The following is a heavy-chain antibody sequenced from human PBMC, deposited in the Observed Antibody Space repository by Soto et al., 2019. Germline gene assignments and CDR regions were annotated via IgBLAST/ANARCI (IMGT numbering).Heavy chain of an antibody. CDR2: ISYTGDT. CDR3: ARDRTGTSEYDY. CDR1: GGSISSSNSH. J-gene: IGHJ4*02. D-gene: IGHD1-1*01. Sequence: PSETLSLTCTVSGGSISSSNSHWSWIRQPPGAGLEWIGYISYTGDTSYSPSLKSRLTISLDRSKNNFSLNLNSVTAADSAVYFCARDRTGTSEYDYWGQGTLVTVSS. V-gene: IGHV4-30-4*01.